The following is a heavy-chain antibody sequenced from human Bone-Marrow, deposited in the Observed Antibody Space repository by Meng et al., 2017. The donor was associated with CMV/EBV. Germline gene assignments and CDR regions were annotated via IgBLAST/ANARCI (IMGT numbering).Heavy chain of an antibody. D-gene: IGHD2-2*01. V-gene: IGHV1-2*02. CDR3: ARALRDIVVPAAMEYYFDY. Sequence: ASVKVSCKASGYTFTGYYMHWVRQAPGQGLEWMGWINPNSGGTNYAQKFQGRVTMTGDTSISTAYMELSRLRSDDTAVYYCARALRDIVVPAAMEYYFDYWGQGTLVTVSS. CDR1: GYTFTGYY. J-gene: IGHJ4*02. CDR2: INPNSGGT.